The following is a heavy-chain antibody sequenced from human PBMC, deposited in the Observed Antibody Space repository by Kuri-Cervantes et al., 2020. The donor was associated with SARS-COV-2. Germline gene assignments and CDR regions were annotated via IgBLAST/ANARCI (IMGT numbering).Heavy chain of an antibody. J-gene: IGHJ4*02. CDR3: VKDYYGSGINWIFDS. CDR1: GFTFSIYA. CDR2: ISGSGATT. V-gene: IGHV3-23*01. Sequence: GESLKISCAPSGFTFSIYAMNWVRQGPRKGLEWVSGISGSGATTYYADSVKGRFTISRDNSKNTLHLQMDSLRADDTAVYYCVKDYYGSGINWIFDSWGQGALVTVSS. D-gene: IGHD3-10*01.